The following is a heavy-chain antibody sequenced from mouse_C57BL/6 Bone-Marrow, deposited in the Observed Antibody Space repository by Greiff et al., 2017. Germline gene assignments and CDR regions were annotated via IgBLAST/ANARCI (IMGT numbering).Heavy chain of an antibody. CDR2: INPNNGGT. V-gene: IGHV1-26*01. CDR3: ARGILRG. CDR1: GYTFTDYY. J-gene: IGHJ3*02. Sequence: EVQLQQSGPELVKPGASVKISCKASGYTFTDYYMNWVKQSHGKSLEWIGDINPNNGGTSYNQKFKGKATLTVDKSSSTAYMELRSLTSEDSAVYYCARGILRGWGQGTLVTVSA.